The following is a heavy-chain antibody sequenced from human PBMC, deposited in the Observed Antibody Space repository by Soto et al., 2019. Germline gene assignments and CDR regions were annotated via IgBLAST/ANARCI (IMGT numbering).Heavy chain of an antibody. J-gene: IGHJ6*02. Sequence: GGSLRLSCAASGFTFSSYAMSWVRQAPGKGLVWVSAISGSGGSTYYADSVKGRFTTSRDNSKNTLYLQMNSLRAEDTAVYYCAKYGGSGSQTPYYYYGMDVWGQGTTVTVSS. CDR1: GFTFSSYA. D-gene: IGHD3-3*01. CDR2: ISGSGGST. CDR3: AKYGGSGSQTPYYYYGMDV. V-gene: IGHV3-23*01.